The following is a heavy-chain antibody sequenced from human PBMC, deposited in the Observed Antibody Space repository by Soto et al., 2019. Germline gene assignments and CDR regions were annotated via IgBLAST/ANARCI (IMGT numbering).Heavy chain of an antibody. Sequence: SETLSLTCTVSGGSISSGGYYWSWIRQHPGKGLEWIGYIYYSGSTYYNPSLKSRVTISVDTSKNQFSLKLSSVTAADTAVYYCARASPRRPNSSSWYMNYFDYWGQGTLVTVSS. CDR3: ARASPRRPNSSSWYMNYFDY. D-gene: IGHD6-13*01. J-gene: IGHJ4*02. CDR1: GGSISSGGYY. V-gene: IGHV4-31*03. CDR2: IYYSGST.